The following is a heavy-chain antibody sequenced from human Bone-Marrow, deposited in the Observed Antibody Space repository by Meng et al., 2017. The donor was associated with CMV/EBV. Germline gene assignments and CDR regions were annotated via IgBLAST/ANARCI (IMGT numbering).Heavy chain of an antibody. D-gene: IGHD2-15*01. Sequence: SVKVSCKASGGTFSSYTISWVRQAPGQGLEWMGRIIPILGIANYAQKFQGRVTITADKSTSTAYMELSSLRSEDTAVYYCAIHCGSCYSYYYYYYYGMDVWDQGTTVTVSS. V-gene: IGHV1-69*02. CDR2: IIPILGIA. J-gene: IGHJ6*02. CDR1: GGTFSSYT. CDR3: AIHCGSCYSYYYYYYYGMDV.